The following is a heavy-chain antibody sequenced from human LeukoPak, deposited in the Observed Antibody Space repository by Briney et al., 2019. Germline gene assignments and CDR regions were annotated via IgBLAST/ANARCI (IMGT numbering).Heavy chain of an antibody. V-gene: IGHV4-39*01. CDR2: IYSSGST. D-gene: IGHD2-21*02. CDR1: GDSITSNRYS. J-gene: IGHJ5*02. CDR3: ACGVWALS. Sequence: PSETLSLTCTVSGDSITSNRYSWGWIRQPPGKGLEWIGAIYSSGSTYYNPSLQSRVTISVDTSKSQFSLRLSSVTAADAAVYYCACGVWALSWGQGTLVTVSS.